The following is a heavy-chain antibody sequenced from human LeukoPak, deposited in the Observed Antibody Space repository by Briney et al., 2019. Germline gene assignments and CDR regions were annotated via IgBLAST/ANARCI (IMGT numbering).Heavy chain of an antibody. Sequence: ASVKVSCKAYGYTINGYGISWVRQAPGQGLEWMGWISGLNGNTNYTQKLQGRVTLTTDTSTNTAYMELRSLRSGDTAVYYCARDVGRDWSPKSGYYYYYMDVWGKGTTVTISS. D-gene: IGHD3/OR15-3a*01. J-gene: IGHJ6*03. CDR2: ISGLNGNT. CDR1: GYTINGYG. V-gene: IGHV1-18*01. CDR3: ARDVGRDWSPKSGYYYYYMDV.